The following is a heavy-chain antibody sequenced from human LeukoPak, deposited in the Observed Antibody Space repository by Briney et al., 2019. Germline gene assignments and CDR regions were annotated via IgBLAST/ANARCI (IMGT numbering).Heavy chain of an antibody. CDR1: GESISNSPYD. D-gene: IGHD6-13*01. CDR3: ARSQYSASWYV. CDR2: IYYSGST. J-gene: IGHJ4*02. V-gene: IGHV4-39*01. Sequence: QPSETLSLTFTVSGESISNSPYDWGWIRQPPGKGLEWIGSIYYSGSTYYNPSLKSRLTISVDTSKNQFSLKLSSVTAADTALYYCARSQYSASWYVWGQGTLVTVSS.